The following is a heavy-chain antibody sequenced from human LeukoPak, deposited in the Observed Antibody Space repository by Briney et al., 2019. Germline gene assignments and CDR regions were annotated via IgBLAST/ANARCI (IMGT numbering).Heavy chain of an antibody. J-gene: IGHJ5*02. CDR3: ARDKQQLVPVDWFDP. Sequence: SSETLSLTCTVSGGSISSYYWSWIRQPAGKGLEWIGRIYTSGSTNYNPPLKSRVTMSVDTSKNQFSLKLSSVTAADTAVYYCARDKQQLVPVDWFDPWGQGTLVTVSS. V-gene: IGHV4-4*07. CDR2: IYTSGST. D-gene: IGHD6-13*01. CDR1: GGSISSYY.